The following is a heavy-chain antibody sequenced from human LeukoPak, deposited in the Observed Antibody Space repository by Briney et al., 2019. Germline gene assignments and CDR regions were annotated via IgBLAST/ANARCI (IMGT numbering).Heavy chain of an antibody. CDR2: ISYDGSNK. Sequence: GRSLRLSCAASGFTFSSYAMHWVRLAPGKGLEWVAVISYDGSNKYYADSVKGRFTISRDNSKNTLYLQMNSLRAEDTAVYYCARDRAMVRGVIIGWFDPWGQGTLVTVSS. J-gene: IGHJ5*02. D-gene: IGHD3-10*01. V-gene: IGHV3-30*04. CDR1: GFTFSSYA. CDR3: ARDRAMVRGVIIGWFDP.